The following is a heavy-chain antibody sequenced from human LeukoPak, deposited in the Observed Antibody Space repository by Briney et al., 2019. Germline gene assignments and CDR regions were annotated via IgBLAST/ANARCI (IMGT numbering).Heavy chain of an antibody. CDR1: GDRVSINSAA. D-gene: IGHD3-10*01. Sequence: SQTLSLTCAISGDRVSINSAAWNWIRQSPSRGLEWLGRIDYRAKWDYDSETSVKGRITNNPHTTNTHCFLQLNSVIPEAAASDYGARAPSGRVDCWGQGNRVSVST. CDR2: IDYRAKWDY. V-gene: IGHV6-1*01. CDR3: ARAPSGRVDC. J-gene: IGHJ4*02.